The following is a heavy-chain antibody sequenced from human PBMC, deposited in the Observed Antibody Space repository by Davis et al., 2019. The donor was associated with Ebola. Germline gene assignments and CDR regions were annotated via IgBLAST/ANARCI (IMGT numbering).Heavy chain of an antibody. CDR3: AKGPFVAFD. Sequence: SETLSLTCNVSGGSLSGYSWSWIRQSPGKGLEWIGEFAHSGSSNYNPSLKSRVSILGDTSKNAFSLKMTSVTAADTAMYYCAKGPFVAFDWGQGTLVTVSS. J-gene: IGHJ4*02. CDR1: GGSLSGYS. V-gene: IGHV4-34*01. D-gene: IGHD3-3*02. CDR2: FAHSGSS.